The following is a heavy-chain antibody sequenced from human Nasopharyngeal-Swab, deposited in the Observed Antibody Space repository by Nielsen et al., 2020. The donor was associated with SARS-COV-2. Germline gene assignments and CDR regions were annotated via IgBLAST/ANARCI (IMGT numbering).Heavy chain of an antibody. CDR1: GYTFTSYG. D-gene: IGHD2-2*01. CDR3: ARYSCSSTSCLYYFDY. V-gene: IGHV1-18*04. J-gene: IGHJ4*02. CDR2: ISAYNGNT. Sequence: ASVKVSCKASGYTFTSYGISWVRQAPGQGFEWMGWISAYNGNTNYAQKLQGRVTMTTDTSTSTAYMELRSLRSDDTAVYYCARYSCSSTSCLYYFDYWGQGTLVTVSS.